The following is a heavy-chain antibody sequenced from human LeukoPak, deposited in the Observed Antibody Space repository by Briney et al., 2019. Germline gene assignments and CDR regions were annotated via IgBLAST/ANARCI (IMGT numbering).Heavy chain of an antibody. D-gene: IGHD2-2*01. CDR1: GFTFSSYS. CDR3: ARENQYCSSTSCYVRAEDAFDI. CDR2: ISSSSSYI. J-gene: IGHJ3*02. V-gene: IGHV3-21*01. Sequence: PGGSLRLSCAASGFTFSSYSMNWVRQAPGKGLEWVSSISSSSSYIYYADSVKGRFTISRDNAKNSLYLQMNSLRAEDTAVYYCARENQYCSSTSCYVRAEDAFDIWGQGTMVTVSS.